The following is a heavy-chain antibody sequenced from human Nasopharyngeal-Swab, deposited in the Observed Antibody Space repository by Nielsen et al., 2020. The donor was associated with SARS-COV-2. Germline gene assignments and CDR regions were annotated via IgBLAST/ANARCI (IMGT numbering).Heavy chain of an antibody. Sequence: WIRQPPGKGLEWVSAFGGSGGSTYYADSVKGRFTISRENSKNTLYLQMNSLRAEDTAVYYCAKGPGYDILNGYFYYYYMDVWGKGTTVTVSS. CDR3: AKGPGYDILNGYFYYYYMDV. CDR2: FGGSGGST. J-gene: IGHJ6*03. D-gene: IGHD3-9*01. V-gene: IGHV3-23*01.